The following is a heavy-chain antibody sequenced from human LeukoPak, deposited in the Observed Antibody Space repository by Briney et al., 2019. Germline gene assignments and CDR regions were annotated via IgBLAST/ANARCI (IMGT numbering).Heavy chain of an antibody. V-gene: IGHV1-24*01. CDR3: GTAAPPPDYYDTRGYSFFDY. J-gene: IGHJ4*02. CDR2: FYPEDDET. Sequence: ASVTVSCKVSGYSLSDLSMHWVRQVPGKGFEWMGGFYPEDDETVYAQNFQDRVTMTEDTSSDTAYMELSSLRSEDTAVYYWGTAAPPPDYYDTRGYSFFDYWGQGTLVTVSS. CDR1: GYSLSDLS. D-gene: IGHD3-22*01.